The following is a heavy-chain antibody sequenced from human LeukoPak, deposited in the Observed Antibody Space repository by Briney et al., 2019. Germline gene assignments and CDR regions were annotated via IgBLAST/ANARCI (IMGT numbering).Heavy chain of an antibody. Sequence: GGSLRLSCAASGFTFDDYAMHWVRQAPGKGLEWVSGISWNSGSIGYADSVKGRFTISRDNAKNSLYLQMNSLRAEDTALYYCAKDRGLRPRDAFDIWGQGTMVTVSS. CDR3: AKDRGLRPRDAFDI. CDR1: GFTFDDYA. V-gene: IGHV3-9*01. CDR2: ISWNSGSI. J-gene: IGHJ3*02. D-gene: IGHD4-17*01.